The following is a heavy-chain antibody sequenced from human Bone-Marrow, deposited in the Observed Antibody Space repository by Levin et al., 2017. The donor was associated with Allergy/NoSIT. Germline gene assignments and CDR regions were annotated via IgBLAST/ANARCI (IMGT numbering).Heavy chain of an antibody. CDR2: ISYDGSDE. CDR1: GFTFSSYA. J-gene: IGHJ5*02. D-gene: IGHD6-19*01. V-gene: IGHV3-30*04. CDR3: AKDRVAVAGTGVGWFDP. Sequence: PGGSLRLSCAASGFTFSSYAMHWVRQAPGKGLEWVAVISYDGSDEYYADSVKGRFTISRDNSKNTLYLQMNSLRPEDTAVYYCAKDRVAVAGTGVGWFDPWGQGTLVTVSS.